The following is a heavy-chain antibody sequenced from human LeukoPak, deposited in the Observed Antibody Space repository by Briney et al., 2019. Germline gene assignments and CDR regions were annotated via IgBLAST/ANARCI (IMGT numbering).Heavy chain of an antibody. CDR1: GGSISSSPYY. J-gene: IGHJ5*02. CDR2: IYYSGTT. CDR3: AKGAGGFSYYNWFDP. Sequence: PSETLSLTCTVSGGSISSSPYYWGWIRQPPGKGLEWIGSIYYSGTTHYSPSLESRVTISVDTSKNQFSLKLASVTAADTAIYYCAKGAGGFSYYNWFDPWGQGTLVTVSS. D-gene: IGHD5-18*01. V-gene: IGHV4-39*07.